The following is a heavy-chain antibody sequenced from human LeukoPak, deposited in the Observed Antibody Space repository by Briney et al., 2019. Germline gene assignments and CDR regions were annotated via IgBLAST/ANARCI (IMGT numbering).Heavy chain of an antibody. V-gene: IGHV3-30*18. Sequence: PGGSLRLSCAASGFTFSSYGMHWVRQAPGKGLEWVAVISYDGSNKYYADSVKGRFTISRDNSENTLYLQMNSLRAEDTAVYYCAKGRGRIAVAGTGIDYWGQGTLVTVSS. CDR2: ISYDGSNK. CDR1: GFTFSSYG. CDR3: AKGRGRIAVAGTGIDY. D-gene: IGHD6-19*01. J-gene: IGHJ4*02.